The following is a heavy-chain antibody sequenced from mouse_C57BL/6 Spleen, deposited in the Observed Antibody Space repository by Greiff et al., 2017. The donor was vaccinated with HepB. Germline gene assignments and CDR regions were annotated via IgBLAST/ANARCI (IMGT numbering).Heavy chain of an antibody. Sequence: VQLQQSGPELVKPGASVKISCKASGYAFSSSWMNWVKQRPGKGLEWIGRIYPGDGDTNYIGKFKGKATLTADKSSSTAYMQLSSLTSEDSAVYFCARRDYYGSSYGDYAMDYWGQGTSVTVSS. CDR1: GYAFSSSW. V-gene: IGHV1-82*01. CDR3: ARRDYYGSSYGDYAMDY. J-gene: IGHJ4*01. D-gene: IGHD1-1*01. CDR2: IYPGDGDT.